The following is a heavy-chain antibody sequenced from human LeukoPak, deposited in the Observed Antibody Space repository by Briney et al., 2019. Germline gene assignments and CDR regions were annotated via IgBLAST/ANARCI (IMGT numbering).Heavy chain of an antibody. Sequence: GASVKVSCKASGYTFTVYYMHRVRHPPGQGLEWMGWINPNSGGTNYAQKFQGRVTMTRDTSISTAYMELSRLRSDDTAVYYCARSRPAAIGQDWFDPWGQGTLVTVSS. CDR3: ARSRPAAIGQDWFDP. J-gene: IGHJ5*02. CDR1: GYTFTVYY. V-gene: IGHV1-2*02. CDR2: INPNSGGT. D-gene: IGHD2-2*01.